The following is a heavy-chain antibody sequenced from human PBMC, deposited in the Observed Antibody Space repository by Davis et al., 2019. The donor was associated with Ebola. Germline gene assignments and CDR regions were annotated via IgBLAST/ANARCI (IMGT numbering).Heavy chain of an antibody. CDR1: GGSFSGYY. D-gene: IGHD1-1*01. J-gene: IGHJ6*02. CDR3: ARHATGSRRGMDV. V-gene: IGHV4-34*01. CDR2: INHSGST. Sequence: SETLSLTCAVYGGSFSGYYWSWIRQPPGKGLEWIGEINHSGSTNYNPSLKSRVTISVDTSKNQFSLKVSSVTAADTAIYYCARHATGSRRGMDVWGQGTTVTVSS.